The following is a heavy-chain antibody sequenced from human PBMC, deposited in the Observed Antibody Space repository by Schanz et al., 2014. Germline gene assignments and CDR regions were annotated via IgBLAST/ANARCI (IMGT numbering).Heavy chain of an antibody. CDR1: GFTFNSYA. Sequence: EVQLLESGGGLVQPGGSLRLSCAASGFTFNSYAMTWVRQAPGKGLEWVLSISHSGGSKYYADSVKGRFTISRDNSRNTLYLQMNSLRTEDTAVYYCARSAGRDFWSGYYTRFDYWGQGTLVTVSS. CDR3: ARSAGRDFWSGYYTRFDY. J-gene: IGHJ4*02. CDR2: ISHSGGSK. V-gene: IGHV3-23*01. D-gene: IGHD3-3*01.